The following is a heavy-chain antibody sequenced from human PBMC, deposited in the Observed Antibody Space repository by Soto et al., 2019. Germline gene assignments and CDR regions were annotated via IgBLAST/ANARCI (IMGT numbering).Heavy chain of an antibody. CDR3: XRAPGLGVAHIDY. D-gene: IGHD6-19*01. V-gene: IGHV4-59*02. Sequence: QAQLQESGPRLVKPSETLSVTCTVSGASVTGFYWSWIRQPPGKGLEWIGYVFHSGSSNYNPSLKSRVTISVDTSKSQISLRLTSVTAADTXXXXXXRAPGLGVAHIDYWGXGTXXTVSX. J-gene: IGHJ4*01. CDR1: GASVTGFY. CDR2: VFHSGSS.